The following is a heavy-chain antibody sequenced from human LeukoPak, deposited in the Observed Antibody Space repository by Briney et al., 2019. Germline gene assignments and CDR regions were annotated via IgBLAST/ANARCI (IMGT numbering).Heavy chain of an antibody. V-gene: IGHV4-59*01. CDR3: ARDFQQWTY. D-gene: IGHD6-19*01. CDR2: IYYSGST. CDR1: GFTFSSYS. Sequence: GSLRLSCAASGFTFSSYSMSWIRQPPGKGLEWIGYIYYSGSTNYNPSLKSRVTISVDTSKNQFSLKLSSVTAADTAVYYCARDFQQWTYWGQGTLVTVSS. J-gene: IGHJ4*02.